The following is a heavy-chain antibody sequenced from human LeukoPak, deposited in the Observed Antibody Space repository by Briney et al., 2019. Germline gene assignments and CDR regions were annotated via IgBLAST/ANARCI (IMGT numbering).Heavy chain of an antibody. CDR2: ISWNSGSI. J-gene: IGHJ5*02. CDR1: GFTFDDYA. D-gene: IGHD2-21*01. V-gene: IGHV3-9*01. Sequence: HPGGSLRLSCAASGFTFDDYAMHWVRQAPGKGLEWVSGISWNSGSIGYADSVKGRFTISRDNAKNSLYLQMNSLRAEDTALYYCAKDILFGFDGPWAMVSWGQGTLVTVSS. CDR3: AKDILFGFDGPWAMVS.